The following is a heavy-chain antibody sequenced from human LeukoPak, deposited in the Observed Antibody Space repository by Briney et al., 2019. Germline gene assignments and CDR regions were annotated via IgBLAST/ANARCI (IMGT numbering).Heavy chain of an antibody. CDR3: ARELLGVVTALGY. J-gene: IGHJ4*02. V-gene: IGHV3-21*01. CDR2: ISSSSSYI. CDR1: GFTFSSYS. D-gene: IGHD2-21*02. Sequence: PGESLRLSCAASGFTFSSYSMNWVRRAPGKGLEWVSSISSSSSYIYYADSVKGRFTVSRDNAKNSLYLQMNSLRAEDTAVYYCARELLGVVTALGYWGQGTLVTVSS.